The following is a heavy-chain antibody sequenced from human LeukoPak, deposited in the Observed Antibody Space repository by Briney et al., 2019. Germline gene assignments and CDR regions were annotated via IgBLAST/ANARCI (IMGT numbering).Heavy chain of an antibody. V-gene: IGHV3-13*01. CDR2: IDTAGYA. CDR3: AKDFGDFFPPLFDS. Sequence: GGSLRLSCAASEFTFSSYDMHWVRQGTGKGLEWVSAIDTAGYAYYPGSVKGRFTISRDNSKNALSLQMNSLRAEDTAVYYCAKDFGDFFPPLFDSWGHGTLVTVSS. D-gene: IGHD4-17*01. J-gene: IGHJ4*01. CDR1: EFTFSSYD.